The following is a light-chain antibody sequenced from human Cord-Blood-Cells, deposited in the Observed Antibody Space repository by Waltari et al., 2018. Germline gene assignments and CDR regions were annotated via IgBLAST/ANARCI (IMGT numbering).Light chain of an antibody. CDR1: SSDVGGYNY. V-gene: IGLV2-14*01. CDR3: SSYTSSSTYV. J-gene: IGLJ1*01. CDR2: DVS. Sequence: QSALTKPASVSGSPGQSITISCTGTSSDVGGYNYVSWYQQHPGKAPKLMIFDVSNRPSGVSNRFAVSKSGNTASLTISGRKSEDEADYYCSSYTSSSTYVFGTGTKVTVL.